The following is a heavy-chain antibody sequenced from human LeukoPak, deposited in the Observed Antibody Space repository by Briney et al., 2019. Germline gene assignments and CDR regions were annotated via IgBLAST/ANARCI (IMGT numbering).Heavy chain of an antibody. J-gene: IGHJ4*02. CDR2: ISGSGDNT. D-gene: IGHD6-13*01. CDR1: GFTFSSYA. V-gene: IGHV3-23*01. CDR3: AKDLKVAAAGDFDY. Sequence: GGSLRLSCAASGFTFSSYAMSWVRQAPGKGLEWVSGISGSGDNTYYADSVKGRFTISRDNSKNTLYVQVNSLGTEDTAAYYCAKDLKVAAAGDFDYWGQGTLVTVSS.